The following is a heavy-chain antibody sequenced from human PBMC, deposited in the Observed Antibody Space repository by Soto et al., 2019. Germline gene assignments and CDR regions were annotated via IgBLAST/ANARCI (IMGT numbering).Heavy chain of an antibody. CDR1: GYTFTGYY. CDR2: INPNSGGT. CDR3: ARDQGVVGAPYYFDY. Sequence: ASVKVSCKASGYTFTGYYMHWVRQAPGQGLEWMGWINPNSGGTNYAQKFQGWVTMTRDTSISTAYMELSRLRSDDTAVYYCARDQGVVGAPYYFDYWGQGTLVTVSS. D-gene: IGHD1-26*01. V-gene: IGHV1-2*04. J-gene: IGHJ4*02.